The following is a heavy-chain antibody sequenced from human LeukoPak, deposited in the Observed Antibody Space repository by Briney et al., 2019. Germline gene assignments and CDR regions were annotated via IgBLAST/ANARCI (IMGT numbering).Heavy chain of an antibody. D-gene: IGHD2-2*01. V-gene: IGHV4-34*01. CDR1: GGSFSGNY. CDR2: INHSGSP. CDR3: AIGVNLGYCSSTSCRSRFDY. J-gene: IGHJ4*02. Sequence: EASETLSFTCAGYGGSFSGNYWSWIPQPPAQGLMLIGEINHSGSPNYNPSLKSRVTISVDTTKNHFSLKRSSVTAADTAVYYCAIGVNLGYCSSTSCRSRFDYWGQGTLVTVSS.